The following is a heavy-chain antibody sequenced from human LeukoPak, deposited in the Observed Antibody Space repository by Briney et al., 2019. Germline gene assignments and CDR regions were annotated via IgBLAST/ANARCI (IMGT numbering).Heavy chain of an antibody. CDR2: ICYSGST. Sequence: PSETLSLTCTVSGGSISGYYWSWIRQPPGKGLEWIGYICYSGSTNYNPSLKSRVTISLDTSKNQFSLKLSSVTAADTAVYYCARVLTYGSRTYYFDYWGQGTLVTVSS. D-gene: IGHD3-10*01. CDR3: ARVLTYGSRTYYFDY. J-gene: IGHJ4*02. CDR1: GGSISGYY. V-gene: IGHV4-59*01.